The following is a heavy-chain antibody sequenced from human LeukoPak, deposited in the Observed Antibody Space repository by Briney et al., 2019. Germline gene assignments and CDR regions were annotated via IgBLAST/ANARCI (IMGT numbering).Heavy chain of an antibody. CDR1: GGSISSYY. D-gene: IGHD5-24*01. J-gene: IGHJ4*02. V-gene: IGHV4-59*01. Sequence: PSETLSLTCTVSGGSISSYYWSWIRQPPGKGLEWIGYIYYSGSTNYNPSLKSRVTISVDTSKNQFSLKLSSVTAADTAVYYCARSGGYNEGFDYWGQGTLVTVSS. CDR2: IYYSGST. CDR3: ARSGGYNEGFDY.